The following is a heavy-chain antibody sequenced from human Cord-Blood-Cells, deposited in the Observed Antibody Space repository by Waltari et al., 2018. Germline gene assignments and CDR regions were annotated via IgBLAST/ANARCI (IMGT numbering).Heavy chain of an antibody. CDR1: GFTFTSSG. D-gene: IGHD3-22*01. V-gene: IGHV3-30*18. J-gene: IGHJ4*02. CDR3: AKEHLTYYYDSSGYYKD. Sequence: QVQLVASGGGVVQPGRSLCLSCAASGFTFTSSGIHWVRQAPGTGLEWVAVISYDGSNKYYADSVKGRFTISRDNSKNTLYLQMNSLRAEDTAVYYCAKEHLTYYYDSSGYYKDWGQGTLVTVAS. CDR2: ISYDGSNK.